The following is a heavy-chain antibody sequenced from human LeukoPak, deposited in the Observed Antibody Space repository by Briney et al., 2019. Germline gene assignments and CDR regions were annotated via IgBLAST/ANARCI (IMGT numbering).Heavy chain of an antibody. CDR2: IYYSGST. CDR3: ARSDDYDRSDYYWFYFDY. V-gene: IGHV4-31*02. Sequence: SWIRQHPEKGLEWIGCIYYSGSTYYNPSLKSRVTISVDTSKNQFSLKVSSVTAADTAVYYCARSDDYDRSDYYWFYFDYWGQGTLVTVSS. D-gene: IGHD3-22*01. J-gene: IGHJ4*02.